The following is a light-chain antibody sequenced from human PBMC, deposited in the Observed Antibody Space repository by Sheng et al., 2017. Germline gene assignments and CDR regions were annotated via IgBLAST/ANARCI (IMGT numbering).Light chain of an antibody. CDR1: QSVSSTY. V-gene: IGKV3-20*01. Sequence: EIVLTQSPGTLSLSPGERATLSCRASQSVSSTYLAWYQRQPGQAPRLLIYGASSRATGIPDRFRGSGSGTDFTLTISRLEPEDFAVYYCQQSGSSPWTFGQGTKVEIK. CDR2: GAS. J-gene: IGKJ1*01. CDR3: QQSGSSPWT.